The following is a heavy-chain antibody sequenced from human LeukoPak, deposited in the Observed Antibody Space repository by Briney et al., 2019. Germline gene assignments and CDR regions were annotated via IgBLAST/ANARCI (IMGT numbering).Heavy chain of an antibody. D-gene: IGHD2-15*01. V-gene: IGHV3-43*02. CDR3: ARASDRVVAYYFDY. J-gene: IGHJ4*02. CDR1: GFTFDDYA. Sequence: GGSLRLSCAASGFTFDDYAMHWVRQAPGKGLEWVSLISGDGGSTYYADSVKGRFTISRDNAKNSLYLQMNSLRAEDTAVYYCARASDRVVAYYFDYWGQGTLVTVSS. CDR2: ISGDGGST.